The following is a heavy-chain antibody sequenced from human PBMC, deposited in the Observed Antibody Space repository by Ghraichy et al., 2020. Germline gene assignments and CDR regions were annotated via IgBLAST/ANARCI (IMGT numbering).Heavy chain of an antibody. CDR3: ARDSLMGAKSSRPLFDP. CDR2: IIPIFGTA. CDR1: GGTFSSYA. J-gene: IGHJ5*02. V-gene: IGHV1-69*06. Sequence: SVKVSCKASGGTFSSYAISWVRQAPGQGLEWMGGIIPIFGTANYAQKFQGRVTITADKSTSTAYMELSSLRSEDTAVYYCARDSLMGAKSSRPLFDPWGQGTLVTVSS. D-gene: IGHD1-26*01.